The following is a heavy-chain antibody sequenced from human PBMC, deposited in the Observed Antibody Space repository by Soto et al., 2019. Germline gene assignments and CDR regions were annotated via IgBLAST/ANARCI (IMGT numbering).Heavy chain of an antibody. CDR2: ISSGGSTI. J-gene: IGHJ5*01. CDR1: GFTFSTYE. V-gene: IGHV3-48*03. Sequence: HPVGSLRLSCAASGFTFSTYEMNWVRQAPGKGLEWVSHISSGGSTIYYADSVKGRFTISRDNAKNSLFLQMNSLSVEDTAVYYCAREVSSVRGANWFDPWGQGTLVTVSS. CDR3: AREVSSVRGANWFDP. D-gene: IGHD3-16*01.